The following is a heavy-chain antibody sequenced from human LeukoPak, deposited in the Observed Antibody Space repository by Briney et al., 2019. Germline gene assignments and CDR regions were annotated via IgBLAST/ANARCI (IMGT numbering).Heavy chain of an antibody. D-gene: IGHD1-26*01. CDR2: ISGSGGST. Sequence: GGSLRLSCAASGFTFSSYSMNWVRQAPGKGLEWVSAISGSGGSTYYADSVKGRFTISRDNSKNTLYLQMNSLRAEDTAVYYCAKSPYSGSYYGVRHNWFDPWGQGTLVTVSS. J-gene: IGHJ5*02. V-gene: IGHV3-23*01. CDR3: AKSPYSGSYYGVRHNWFDP. CDR1: GFTFSSYS.